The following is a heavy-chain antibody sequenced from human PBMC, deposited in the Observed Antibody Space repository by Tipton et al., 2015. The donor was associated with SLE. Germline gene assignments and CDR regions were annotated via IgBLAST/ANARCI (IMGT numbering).Heavy chain of an antibody. CDR2: IYYSGST. CDR1: GGSISSYY. CDR3: ARGSGYGYGDDAFDI. Sequence: TLSRTCTVSGGSISSYYWSWIRQPPGKGLEWIGYIYYSGSTNYNPSLKSRVTISVDTSKNQFSLKLSSVTAADTAVYYCARGSGYGYGDDAFDIWGQGTMVTVSS. V-gene: IGHV4-59*01. J-gene: IGHJ3*02. D-gene: IGHD5-18*01.